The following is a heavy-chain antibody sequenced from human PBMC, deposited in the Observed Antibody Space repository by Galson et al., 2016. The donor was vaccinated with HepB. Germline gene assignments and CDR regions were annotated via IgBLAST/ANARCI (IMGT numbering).Heavy chain of an antibody. V-gene: IGHV3-33*01. D-gene: IGHD3-9*01. Sequence: SLRLSCAASGFTFSSYGMHWVRQAPGKGLEWVAVIWYDGSNKYYADSVKGRFTIPRDNSKNTLYLQMNSLRAEDTAVYYCARYYDILTGYSNYGMDVWGQGTTVTVSS. CDR3: ARYYDILTGYSNYGMDV. CDR2: IWYDGSNK. J-gene: IGHJ6*02. CDR1: GFTFSSYG.